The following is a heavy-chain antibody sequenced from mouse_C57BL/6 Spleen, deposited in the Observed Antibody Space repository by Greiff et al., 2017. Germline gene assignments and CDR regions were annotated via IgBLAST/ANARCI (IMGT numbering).Heavy chain of an antibody. CDR2: ISDGGSYT. J-gene: IGHJ2*01. V-gene: IGHV5-4*01. Sequence: EVKLMESGGVLVKPGGSLKLSCAASGFTFSSYAMSWVRQTPEKRLEWVATISDGGSYTYYPDNVKGRFTISRDNAKNNLYLQMSHLKSEDTAMYYCAREDYWGQGTTLTVSS. CDR1: GFTFSSYA. CDR3: AREDY.